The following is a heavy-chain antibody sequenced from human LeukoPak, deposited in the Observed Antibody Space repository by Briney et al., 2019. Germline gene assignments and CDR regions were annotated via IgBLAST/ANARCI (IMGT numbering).Heavy chain of an antibody. V-gene: IGHV3-9*01. J-gene: IGHJ4*02. CDR1: GFTFDDYA. CDR2: ISWNSGSI. Sequence: LRLSCAASGFTFDDYAMHWVRQAPGKGLEWVSGISWNSGSIGYADSVKGRFTISRDNAKNSLYLQMNSLRAEDTALYYCAKDISSSSYIFSGDYWGQGTLVTVSS. D-gene: IGHD6-13*01. CDR3: AKDISSSSYIFSGDY.